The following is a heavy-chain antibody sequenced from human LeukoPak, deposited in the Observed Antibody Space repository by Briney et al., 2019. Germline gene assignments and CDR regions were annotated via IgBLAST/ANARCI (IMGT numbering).Heavy chain of an antibody. CDR2: IKQDGSEK. D-gene: IGHD6-13*01. CDR3: ARERWSGTAAGTKGY. CDR1: GFTFSSYW. V-gene: IGHV3-7*01. J-gene: IGHJ4*02. Sequence: GGSLRLSCAASGFTFSSYWMSWVRQAPGKGLEWVANIKQDGSEKYYADSVKGRFTISRDNSKNTLYLQMNSLRAEDTAVYYCARERWSGTAAGTKGYWGQGTLVTVSS.